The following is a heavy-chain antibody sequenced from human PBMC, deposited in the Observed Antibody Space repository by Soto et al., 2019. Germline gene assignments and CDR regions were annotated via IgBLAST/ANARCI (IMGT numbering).Heavy chain of an antibody. CDR2: INPNTGDT. CDR1: GFPFTRLF. D-gene: IGHD3-22*01. J-gene: IGHJ4*02. V-gene: IGHV1-2*04. Sequence: ASVKVSCKTSGFPFTRLFLHLVRQAPGQRLEWMGWINPNTGDTKYSQRFQDSVTMTRDTSIATAYMELTSLKSDDTAVYYCALIEMTTIAWGQGTLVTGSS. CDR3: ALIEMTTIA.